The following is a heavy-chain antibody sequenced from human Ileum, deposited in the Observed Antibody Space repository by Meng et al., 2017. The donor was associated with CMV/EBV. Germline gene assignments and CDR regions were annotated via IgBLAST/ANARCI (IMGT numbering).Heavy chain of an antibody. J-gene: IGHJ4*02. D-gene: IGHD3-22*01. Sequence: GGSLRLSCEVSGFSFRGYAMSWVRQAPGKGLEWVSTISGSGGSTYHAGSMKGRLTISRDNSKNTLYLQMNSLRAEDTAVYYCAKGLYFESSGYYYGEVSFDYWGQGTLVTVSS. CDR1: GFSFRGYA. CDR2: ISGSGGST. V-gene: IGHV3-23*01. CDR3: AKGLYFESSGYYYGEVSFDY.